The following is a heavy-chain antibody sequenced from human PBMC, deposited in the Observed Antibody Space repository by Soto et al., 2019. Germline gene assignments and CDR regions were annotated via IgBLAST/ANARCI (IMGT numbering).Heavy chain of an antibody. Sequence: QITLKESGPTLVKPTQTLTLTCTFSGFSLKTSGAGVGWIRQSPGKALKWLALIYWNDDKQYNPSLNNRLTITKDTSRNQVVLTMTNMDPVDTATYFCVHVARYYDRVGGTYCPLMDVW. D-gene: IGHD3-16*01. J-gene: IGHJ6*01. V-gene: IGHV2-5*01. CDR2: IYWNDDK. CDR1: GFSLKTSGAG. CDR3: VHVARYYDRVGGTYCPLMDV.